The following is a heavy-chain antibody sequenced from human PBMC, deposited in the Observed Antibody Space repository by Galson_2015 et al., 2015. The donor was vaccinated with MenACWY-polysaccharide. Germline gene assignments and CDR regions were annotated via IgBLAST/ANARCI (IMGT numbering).Heavy chain of an antibody. D-gene: IGHD6-6*01. CDR1: RFTFSSYG. J-gene: IGHJ4*02. CDR2: IRYDGSNT. Sequence: SLRLSCAASRFTFSSYGMHWVRQAPGKGLEWVAFIRYDGSNTYYADSVKGRFTISGDNSKNTLYLQMNSLRVEDTAVYYCAKDRDSSSSDPDYWGQGTLVTVSS. V-gene: IGHV3-30*02. CDR3: AKDRDSSSSDPDY.